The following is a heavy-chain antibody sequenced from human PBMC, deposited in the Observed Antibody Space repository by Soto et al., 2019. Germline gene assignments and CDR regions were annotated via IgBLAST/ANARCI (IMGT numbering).Heavy chain of an antibody. J-gene: IGHJ6*02. D-gene: IGHD5-18*01. Sequence: ASVKVSCKTSGYTFTSYYMHWVRQAPGQGLEWMGIINPSGGSTSYAQKFQGRVTMTRDTSTSTVYMELSSLRSEDTAVYYCARAPERGKAMAQTPPGYYYYGMDVWGQGTTVTVSS. CDR2: INPSGGST. CDR1: GYTFTSYY. CDR3: ARAPERGKAMAQTPPGYYYYGMDV. V-gene: IGHV1-46*01.